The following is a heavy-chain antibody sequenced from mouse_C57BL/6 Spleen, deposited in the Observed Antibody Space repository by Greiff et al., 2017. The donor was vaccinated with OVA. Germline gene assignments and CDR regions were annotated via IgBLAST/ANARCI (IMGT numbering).Heavy chain of an antibody. D-gene: IGHD2-14*01. CDR2: INPNYGTP. Sequence: VQLQQSGPELVKPGASVKISCKASGYSFTDYNMNWVKQSNGKSLEWIGVINPNYGTPSYNQKFKGKATLTVDQSSSTAYMQLNSLTSEDSAVYYGARAEGHGTTGAWFAYWGQGTLVTVSA. CDR1: GYSFTDYN. J-gene: IGHJ3*01. CDR3: ARAEGHGTTGAWFAY. V-gene: IGHV1-39*01.